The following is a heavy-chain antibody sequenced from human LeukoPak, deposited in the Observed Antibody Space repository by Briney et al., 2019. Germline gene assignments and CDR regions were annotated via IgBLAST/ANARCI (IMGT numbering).Heavy chain of an antibody. Sequence: SETLSLTCAVSDDSIRSSAYYWSWIRQPPGKGLEWIGQIFNIRSTKYNSSLDSRVTISLDTSKNRVSLKLTSVTAADTAVYYCVRHRGGSWYDYWGQGTLVTVSS. CDR2: IFNIRST. D-gene: IGHD2-15*01. V-gene: IGHV4-61*05. J-gene: IGHJ4*02. CDR1: DDSIRSSAYY. CDR3: VRHRGGSWYDY.